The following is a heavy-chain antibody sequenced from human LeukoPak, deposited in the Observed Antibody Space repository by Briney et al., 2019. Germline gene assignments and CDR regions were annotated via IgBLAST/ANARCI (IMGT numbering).Heavy chain of an antibody. CDR2: LTWNSYTI. CDR3: AKGMGVASLILDALDV. Sequence: SLRDSSAASGFKFDDYAIHWVRQAPGKGLEWVSGLTWNSYTIVYADSVKCRFSISRDNAKKFLYLQMNSLRPEDMALYYCAKGMGVASLILDALDVWGRRTRVTFSS. D-gene: IGHD1-26*01. CDR1: GFKFDDYA. J-gene: IGHJ3*01. V-gene: IGHV3-9*03.